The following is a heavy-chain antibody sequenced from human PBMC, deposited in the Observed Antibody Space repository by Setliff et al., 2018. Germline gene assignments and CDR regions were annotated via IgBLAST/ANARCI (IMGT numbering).Heavy chain of an antibody. J-gene: IGHJ6*03. CDR3: ARGGDINTIFGVVTPDYYYYMDV. Sequence: ASVKVSCKASGYTFTGSAINWVRQAPGQGLEYLGWIHTNPGNPTYAQGFTGRFVFSLDTSVTTAYLQISSLKAQDSAVYYCARGGDINTIFGVVTPDYYYYMDVWGTGTTVTVSS. V-gene: IGHV7-4-1*02. D-gene: IGHD3-3*01. CDR1: GYTFTGSA. CDR2: IHTNPGNP.